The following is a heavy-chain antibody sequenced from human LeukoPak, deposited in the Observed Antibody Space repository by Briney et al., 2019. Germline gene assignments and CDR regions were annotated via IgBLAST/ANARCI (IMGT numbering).Heavy chain of an antibody. CDR1: GGSISTSNYY. CDR2: VFYSGST. Sequence: SSETLSLTCTVSGGSISTSNYYWGWIRQPPGKGLEWIGNVFYSGSTYYGPSLKSRLTISVDTSKNQFSLKLSSVTAADTAVYYCARQCTEEYYYYYMDVWGKGTTVTISS. CDR3: ARQCTEEYYYYYMDV. D-gene: IGHD1-14*01. V-gene: IGHV4-39*01. J-gene: IGHJ6*03.